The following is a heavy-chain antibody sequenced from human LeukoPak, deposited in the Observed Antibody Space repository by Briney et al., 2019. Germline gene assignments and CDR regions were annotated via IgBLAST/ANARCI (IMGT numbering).Heavy chain of an antibody. V-gene: IGHV3-9*01. CDR2: ISWNSGSI. CDR1: GFTFDDHA. CDR3: AKDIGAARVDPRFHH. J-gene: IGHJ4*02. D-gene: IGHD6-6*01. Sequence: PGGSLRLSCAASGFTFDDHAMHWVRQVPGKGLEWVSGISWNSGSIGYADSVKGRFTISRDNAKNSLYLQMNSLRAEDTALYYCAKDIGAARVDPRFHHWGQGTLVTVSS.